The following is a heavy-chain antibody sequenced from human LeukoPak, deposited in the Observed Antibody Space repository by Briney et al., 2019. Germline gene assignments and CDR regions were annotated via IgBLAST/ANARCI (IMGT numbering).Heavy chain of an antibody. CDR1: GYSISSGYY. Sequence: SEALSLTCAVSGYSISSGYYWGWIRQPPGKGLEWIGSIYHSGSTYYNPSLKSRVTISVDTSKNQLSLKLSSVTAADTAVYYCARRKYCGGHCYFDYWGQGTLVTVSS. J-gene: IGHJ4*02. V-gene: IGHV4-38-2*01. D-gene: IGHD2-21*01. CDR3: ARRKYCGGHCYFDY. CDR2: IYHSGST.